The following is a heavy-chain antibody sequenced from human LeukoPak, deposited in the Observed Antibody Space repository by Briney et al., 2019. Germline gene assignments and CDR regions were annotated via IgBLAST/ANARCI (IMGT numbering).Heavy chain of an antibody. CDR2: INSDGSSI. J-gene: IGHJ4*02. D-gene: IGHD5-12*01. CDR1: GFTFSSYW. CDR3: AREGRVSGYDFDC. Sequence: GGSLRLSCAASGFTFSSYWMHWVRQAPGRGLVWVSRINSDGSSITYADSVKGRFSISRDNAKNTLYLQMNSLRVEDTAVYYCAREGRVSGYDFDCWGQGTLVTVSS. V-gene: IGHV3-74*03.